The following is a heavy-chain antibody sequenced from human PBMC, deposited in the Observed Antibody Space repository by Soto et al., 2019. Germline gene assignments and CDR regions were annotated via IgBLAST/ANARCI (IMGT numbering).Heavy chain of an antibody. CDR1: GGSISSGGYY. Sequence: QVQLPESGPGLVKPSQTLSLTCTVSGGSISSGGYYWSWFRQHPGKGLEWIGYIYSSGSTYYNPSLKSRVTISVDTSKNQFSLKLSSVTAADTAVYYCDRWTEHDYGGWFDPWGQGTLVTVSS. V-gene: IGHV4-31*03. D-gene: IGHD4-17*01. CDR3: DRWTEHDYGGWFDP. J-gene: IGHJ5*02. CDR2: IYSSGST.